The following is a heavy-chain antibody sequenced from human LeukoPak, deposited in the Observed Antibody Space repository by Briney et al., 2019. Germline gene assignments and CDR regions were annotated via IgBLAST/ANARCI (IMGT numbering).Heavy chain of an antibody. CDR2: INHSGST. V-gene: IGHV4-34*01. Sequence: SETLSLTCAVYGGSFSGYYWSWIRQPPGKGLEWIGEINHSGSTNYNPSLKSRVTISVDTSKNQFSLKLSSVTAADTAVYYCARGPFRRSLGMDVWGQGTTVTVSS. CDR1: GGSFSGYY. D-gene: IGHD3-10*01. J-gene: IGHJ6*02. CDR3: ARGPFRRSLGMDV.